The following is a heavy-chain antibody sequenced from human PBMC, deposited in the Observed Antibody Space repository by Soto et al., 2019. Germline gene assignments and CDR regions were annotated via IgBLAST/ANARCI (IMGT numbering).Heavy chain of an antibody. J-gene: IGHJ6*03. D-gene: IGHD2-2*01. V-gene: IGHV1-2*04. Sequence: QVQLVQSGAEVKKPGASVKVSCKASGYTFTGYYMHWVRQAPGQGLEWMGWINPNSGGTNYAQKFQGWVTMTRDTSISTAYMELSRLRSDDTAVYYCARAVGDIVVVPAASRQQKYYYYYMDVWGKGTTVTVSS. CDR3: ARAVGDIVVVPAASRQQKYYYYYMDV. CDR2: INPNSGGT. CDR1: GYTFTGYY.